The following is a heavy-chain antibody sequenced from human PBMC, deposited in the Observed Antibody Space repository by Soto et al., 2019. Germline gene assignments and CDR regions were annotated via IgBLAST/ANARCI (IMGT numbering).Heavy chain of an antibody. Sequence: PGGSLRLSCAASGFTFSSYAMHWVRQAPGKGLEWVAVISYDGSNKYYADSVKGRFTISRDNSKNTLYLQMNSLRAEDTAVYYCARGGYYDSSGSPRGYWGQGTLVTVSS. CDR2: ISYDGSNK. D-gene: IGHD3-22*01. CDR1: GFTFSSYA. V-gene: IGHV3-30-3*01. CDR3: ARGGYYDSSGSPRGY. J-gene: IGHJ4*02.